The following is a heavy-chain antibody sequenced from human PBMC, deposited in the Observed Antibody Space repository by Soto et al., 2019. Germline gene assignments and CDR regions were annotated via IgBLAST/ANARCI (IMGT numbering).Heavy chain of an antibody. D-gene: IGHD2-2*01. V-gene: IGHV4-39*01. J-gene: IGHJ4*02. CDR1: GGSISSSSYY. CDR3: ARHSDIVVVPAANFRAGRTTAFDY. CDR2: IYYSGST. Sequence: SETLSLTCTVSGGSISSSSYYWGWIRQPPGKGLEWIGSIYYSGSTYYNPSLKSRVTISVDTSKNQFSLKLSSVTAADTAVYYCARHSDIVVVPAANFRAGRTTAFDYWGQGTLVTVSS.